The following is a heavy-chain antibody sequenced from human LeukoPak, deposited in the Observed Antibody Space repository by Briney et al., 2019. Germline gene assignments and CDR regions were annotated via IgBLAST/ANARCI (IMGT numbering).Heavy chain of an antibody. V-gene: IGHV3-30*18. CDR2: MSNDGSNK. CDR3: AKPLHYYHSNAAWYFDL. CDR1: GFAFNTYG. D-gene: IGHD3-22*01. Sequence: GRSLRLSCSASGFAFNTYGMHWVRQAPGKGLEWVAVMSNDGSNKDYADSVKGRFTISRDNSKNTLYLQMNSLRADDTAVYYCAKPLHYYHSNAAWYFDLWGRGTLVTVSS. J-gene: IGHJ2*01.